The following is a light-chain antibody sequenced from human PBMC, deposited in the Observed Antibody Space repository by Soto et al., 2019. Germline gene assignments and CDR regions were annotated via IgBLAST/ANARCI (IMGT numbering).Light chain of an antibody. V-gene: IGLV2-23*01. CDR1: SSEVGSYNL. Sequence: QSVLTQPASVSGSTGQSITNSCTGTSSEVGSYNLVSWYQQHPGKAPKLMIYEGSKRPSGVSNRFSGSKSGNTASLTISGLQAEDEADYYCCSYAGSSTDVVFGGGTKLTVL. CDR2: EGS. J-gene: IGLJ2*01. CDR3: CSYAGSSTDVV.